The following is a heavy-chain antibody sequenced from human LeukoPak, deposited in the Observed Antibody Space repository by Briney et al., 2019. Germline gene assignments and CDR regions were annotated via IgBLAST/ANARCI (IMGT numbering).Heavy chain of an antibody. CDR2: INSDGSST. V-gene: IGHV3-74*01. D-gene: IGHD3-3*01. J-gene: IGHJ6*02. CDR1: GFTFSSYW. Sequence: PGGSLRLSCAASGFTFSSYWMHWVRQAPGKGLVWVSRINSDGSSTSYADSVRGRFTISRDNAKNTLYLQMNSLRAEDTAVYYCARIDITTFGVVINGMDVWGQGTTVTVSS. CDR3: ARIDITTFGVVINGMDV.